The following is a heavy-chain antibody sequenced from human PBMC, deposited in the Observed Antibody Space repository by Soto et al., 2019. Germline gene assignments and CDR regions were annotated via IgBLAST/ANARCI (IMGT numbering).Heavy chain of an antibody. D-gene: IGHD3-3*01. CDR1: GLTFSDYY. CDR2: ISGSSSDI. V-gene: IGHV3-11*05. Sequence: QVQLVQSGGGLVKPGESLRLSCATSGLTFSDYYMSWIRQAPGKGLESLSYISGSSSDIKYADSVKGRFTISRDNAKKSVYLQMNSLRAEDTDVYCCATGPRRLSDWGQGTPVIVSP. J-gene: IGHJ4*02. CDR3: ATGPRRLSD.